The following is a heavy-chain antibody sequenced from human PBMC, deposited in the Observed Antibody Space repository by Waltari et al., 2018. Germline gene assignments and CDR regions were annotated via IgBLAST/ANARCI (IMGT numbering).Heavy chain of an antibody. CDR3: ARDQYYYDSSGPRRYFDL. CDR2: IGYDGRDK. V-gene: IGHV3-33*01. J-gene: IGHJ2*01. Sequence: QVQLVESGGGVVQPGRSLRLSCVASGFTFSSSGMHWVRQAPGKGLEWVAVIGYDGRDKYYADSVKGRFTISRDNSKNTLYLQMNSQRAEDTAVYYCARDQYYYDSSGPRRYFDLWGRGTLVTVSS. D-gene: IGHD3-22*01. CDR1: GFTFSSSG.